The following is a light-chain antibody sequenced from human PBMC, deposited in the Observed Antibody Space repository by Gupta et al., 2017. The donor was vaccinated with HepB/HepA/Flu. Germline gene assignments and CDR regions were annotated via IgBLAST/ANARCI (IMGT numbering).Light chain of an antibody. V-gene: IGLV1-44*01. CDR1: SSNIGSNT. Sequence: QSVLTQPPSASGTPGQSVIFSCFGSSSNIGSNTVNWYQQLPGTAPKLLIYSNDQRPPGVPDRVAGSKSGTSASLAISGLQSEDEADYYCAAWDDSLNGYVFGTGTKVTVL. CDR3: AAWDDSLNGYV. CDR2: SND. J-gene: IGLJ1*01.